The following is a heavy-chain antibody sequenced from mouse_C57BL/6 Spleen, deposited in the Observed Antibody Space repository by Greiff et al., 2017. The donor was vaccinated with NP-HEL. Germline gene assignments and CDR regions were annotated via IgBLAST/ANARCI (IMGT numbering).Heavy chain of an antibody. CDR1: GFTFSSYA. J-gene: IGHJ4*01. V-gene: IGHV5-4*01. CDR2: ISDGGSYT. CDR3: ARDARFYRYAMDY. D-gene: IGHD2-1*01. Sequence: DVKLVESGGGLVKPGGSLKLSCAASGFTFSSYAMSWVRQTPEKRLEWVATISDGGSYTYYPDNVKGRFTISRDNAKNNLYLQMSHLKSEDTAMYYCARDARFYRYAMDYWGQGTSVTVSS.